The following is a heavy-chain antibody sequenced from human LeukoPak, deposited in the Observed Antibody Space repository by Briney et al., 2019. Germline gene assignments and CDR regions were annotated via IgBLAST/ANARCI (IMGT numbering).Heavy chain of an antibody. J-gene: IGHJ4*02. Sequence: ASVKVSCKASGYTFTGYYMHWVRQAPGQGLEWMGWINPNSGGTNYAQKFQGWVTMTTDTSTSTAYMELRSLRSDDTAVYYCAREINGQLVPFDYWGQGTLVTVSP. CDR3: AREINGQLVPFDY. CDR1: GYTFTGYY. CDR2: INPNSGGT. D-gene: IGHD6-13*01. V-gene: IGHV1-2*04.